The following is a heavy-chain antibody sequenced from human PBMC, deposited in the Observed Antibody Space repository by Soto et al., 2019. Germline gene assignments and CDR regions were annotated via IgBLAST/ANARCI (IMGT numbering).Heavy chain of an antibody. Sequence: QVQLQQWGAGLLKPSETLSLTCAVHGGSFSGYYWDWIRQPPGKGLEWIGEINHGGTSHYNPSLKGLAVISVDTSENQFSLKLTSVTAEDTALDFCASASFLRSGGLFHGLDVWGQGTTVTVSS. CDR2: INHGGTS. J-gene: IGHJ6*02. CDR1: GGSFSGYY. V-gene: IGHV4-34*01. D-gene: IGHD3-10*01. CDR3: ASASFLRSGGLFHGLDV.